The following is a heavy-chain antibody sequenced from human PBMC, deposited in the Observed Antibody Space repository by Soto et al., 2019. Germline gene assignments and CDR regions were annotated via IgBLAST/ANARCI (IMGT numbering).Heavy chain of an antibody. D-gene: IGHD2-2*01. V-gene: IGHV1-24*01. Sequence: ASVKVSCKVSGYTLTQLSMHWVRQAPGKGLEWMGGFDPEEGDTVYAQKFQGRVTMPEDTSTDTAYVVLSSLRSEDTAIYYCATVRSTDSYQGAYEMWGQGTMVTVSS. J-gene: IGHJ3*02. CDR1: GYTLTQLS. CDR3: ATVRSTDSYQGAYEM. CDR2: FDPEEGDT.